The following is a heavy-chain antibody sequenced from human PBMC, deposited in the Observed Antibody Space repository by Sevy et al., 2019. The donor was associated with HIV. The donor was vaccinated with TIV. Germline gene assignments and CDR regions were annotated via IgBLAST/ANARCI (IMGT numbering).Heavy chain of an antibody. D-gene: IGHD3-3*01. CDR3: ARDPAYYDFWSGYYTGGVFDI. Sequence: ASVKVSCKASGYTFTGYYMHWVRQAPGQGLEWMGWFNPNSGGTNYAQKFQGRVTMTRDTSISTAYMELSRLRSDETAVHYCARDPAYYDFWSGYYTGGVFDIWGQGTMVTVSS. J-gene: IGHJ3*02. CDR1: GYTFTGYY. V-gene: IGHV1-2*02. CDR2: FNPNSGGT.